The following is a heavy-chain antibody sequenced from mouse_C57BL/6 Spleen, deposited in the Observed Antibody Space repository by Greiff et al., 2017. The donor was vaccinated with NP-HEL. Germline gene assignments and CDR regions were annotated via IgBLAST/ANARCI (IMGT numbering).Heavy chain of an antibody. V-gene: IGHV1-52*01. CDR3: ARCGYDYGGRYFDV. J-gene: IGHJ1*03. CDR1: GYTFTSYW. Sequence: QVQLQQPGAELVRPGSSVKLSCKASGYTFTSYWMHWVKQRPIQGLEWIGNIDPSDSDTHYNQKFKDKATLTVDKSSSTAYRQLSSLTSEDSAVYYCARCGYDYGGRYFDVWGTGTTVTVSS. CDR2: IDPSDSDT. D-gene: IGHD2-4*01.